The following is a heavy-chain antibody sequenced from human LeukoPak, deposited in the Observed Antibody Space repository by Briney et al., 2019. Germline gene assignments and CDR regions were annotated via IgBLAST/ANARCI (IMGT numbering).Heavy chain of an antibody. V-gene: IGHV4-34*01. CDR1: GGSFSGYS. Sequence: SETLTLTSAVYGGSFSGYSWSWIRQPPGKGLEWIGEINHMGSTRYNPSLKSRVTVSLDTSKTQFSLRLSSVTAADTAVFYCARLLIGTTPEDAFDIWGQGTMVTVSS. CDR2: INHMGST. CDR3: ARLLIGTTPEDAFDI. J-gene: IGHJ3*02. D-gene: IGHD2/OR15-2a*01.